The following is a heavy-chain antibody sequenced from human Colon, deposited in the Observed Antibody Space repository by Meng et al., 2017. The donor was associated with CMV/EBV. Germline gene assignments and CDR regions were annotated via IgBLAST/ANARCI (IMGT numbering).Heavy chain of an antibody. V-gene: IGHV1-2*02. Sequence: QAQLVQSGTEVKKPGASVKVSCKGSGYTFTDYYIHWVRQAPGQGLEWMGWIYPQDGGTYFAQKFQDRVTLTRDTSITTAYMELSGLTSDDTAIYYCVRESWYFDFWGEGTLVTVSS. CDR2: IYPQDGGT. CDR1: GYTFTDYY. J-gene: IGHJ4*02. D-gene: IGHD6-13*01. CDR3: VRESWYFDF.